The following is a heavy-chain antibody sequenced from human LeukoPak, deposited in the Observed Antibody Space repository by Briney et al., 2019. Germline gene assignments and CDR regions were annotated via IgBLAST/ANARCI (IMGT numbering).Heavy chain of an antibody. CDR2: INPSGGST. Sequence: ASVKVSCKASGYTFTTYYMHWVRQAPGQGLEWMGIINPSGGSTTYAQKFQGRVTMTRDTSTSTVHMELSSLKSEDAAVYYCARGGLSGFDYWGQGTLVTVSS. CDR3: ARGGLSGFDY. J-gene: IGHJ4*02. CDR1: GYTFTTYY. V-gene: IGHV1-46*01. D-gene: IGHD3-10*01.